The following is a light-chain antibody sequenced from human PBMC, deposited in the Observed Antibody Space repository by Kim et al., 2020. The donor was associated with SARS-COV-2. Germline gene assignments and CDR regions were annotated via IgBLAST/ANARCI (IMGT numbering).Light chain of an antibody. CDR3: QQYYSYTLT. CDR1: QGISSY. V-gene: IGKV1-8*01. J-gene: IGKJ4*01. CDR2: AAA. Sequence: SSTGDRVTITCRASQGISSYLAWYQQKPGKAPKLLIYAAATLQSGVPTRFSGSASGTDFTITISCLQSEDFATYYWQQYYSYTLTFGGGTKVDIK.